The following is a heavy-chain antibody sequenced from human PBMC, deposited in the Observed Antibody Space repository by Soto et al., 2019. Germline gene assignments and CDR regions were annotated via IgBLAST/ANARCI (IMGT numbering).Heavy chain of an antibody. CDR2: TYYRSKWYN. CDR1: GDSVSSNSAA. CDR3: ARVVGKQLHDAFDI. V-gene: IGHV6-1*01. J-gene: IGHJ3*02. D-gene: IGHD6-13*01. Sequence: QSQTLSLTCAISGDSVSSNSAAWDWIRQSPSRGLEWLGRTYYRSKWYNDYAVSVKSRITINPDTSKNQFSLQLNSVTPEDTAVYYCARVVGKQLHDAFDIWGQGTMVTVSS.